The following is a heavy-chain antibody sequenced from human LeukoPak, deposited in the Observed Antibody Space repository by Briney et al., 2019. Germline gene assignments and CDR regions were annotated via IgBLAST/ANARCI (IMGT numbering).Heavy chain of an antibody. CDR3: ARDPSSWYYYYMDV. CDR1: GFTFSSYS. D-gene: IGHD6-13*01. CDR2: ISSSSSTI. J-gene: IGHJ6*03. Sequence: PGGSLRLSCAASGFTFSSYSMNWVRQAPGKGLEWVSYISSSSSTIYYADSVKGRFTISRDNAKNSLYLQINSLRAEDTAVYYCARDPSSWYYYYMDVWGKGTTVTVSS. V-gene: IGHV3-48*01.